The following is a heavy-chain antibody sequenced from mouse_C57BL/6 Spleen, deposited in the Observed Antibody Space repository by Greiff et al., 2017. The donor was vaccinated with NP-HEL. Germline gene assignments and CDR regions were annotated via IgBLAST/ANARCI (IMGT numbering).Heavy chain of an antibody. CDR2: ISSGSSTI. CDR3: ARRVNNWPYAMDY. CDR1: GFTFSDYG. J-gene: IGHJ4*01. Sequence: EVKLVESGGGLVKPGGSLKLSCAASGFTFSDYGMHWVRQAPEKGLEWVAYISSGSSTIYYADTVKGRFTISRDNAKNTLFLQMTILRSEDTAMYYCARRVNNWPYAMDYWGQGTSVTVSS. D-gene: IGHD4-1*01. V-gene: IGHV5-17*01.